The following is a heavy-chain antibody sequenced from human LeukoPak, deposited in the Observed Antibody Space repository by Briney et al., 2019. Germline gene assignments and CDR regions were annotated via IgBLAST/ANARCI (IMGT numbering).Heavy chain of an antibody. Sequence: SSETLSLTCTVSGXSISSYYWSWIRQPPGKGLEWIGYIYYSGSTNYNPSLKSRVTISVDTSKNQFSLKLSSVTAADTAMYYCARDRRDYYDSSGYFDYWGQGTLVTVSS. D-gene: IGHD3-22*01. CDR3: ARDRRDYYDSSGYFDY. V-gene: IGHV4-59*01. CDR1: GXSISSYY. J-gene: IGHJ4*02. CDR2: IYYSGST.